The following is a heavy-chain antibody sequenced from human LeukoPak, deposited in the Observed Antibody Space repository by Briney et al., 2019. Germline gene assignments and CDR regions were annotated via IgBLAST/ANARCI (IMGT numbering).Heavy chain of an antibody. V-gene: IGHV4-39*07. Sequence: SETLSLTCTVSGGSISSSSYYWGWIRQPPGKGLEWIGSIYYSGSTYYNPSLKSRVTISVDTSKNQFSLKLSSVTAADTAVYYCARGDRELLRVGVKIDYWGQGTLVTVSS. J-gene: IGHJ4*02. D-gene: IGHD1-26*01. CDR1: GGSISSSSYY. CDR3: ARGDRELLRVGVKIDY. CDR2: IYYSGST.